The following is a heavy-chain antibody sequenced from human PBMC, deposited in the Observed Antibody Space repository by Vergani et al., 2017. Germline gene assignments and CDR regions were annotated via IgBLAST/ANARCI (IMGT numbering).Heavy chain of an antibody. CDR3: AKMGGEGIVVVPAAPPGNYFDY. CDR2: IWYDGSNK. J-gene: IGHJ4*02. Sequence: QVQLVESGGGVVQPGRSLRLSCAASGFTFSSYGMHWVRQAPGKGLEWVAVIWYDGSNKYYADSVKGRFTISRDNSKNTLYLQMNSLRAEDTAVYYCAKMGGEGIVVVPAAPPGNYFDYWGQGTLVTVSS. CDR1: GFTFSSYG. V-gene: IGHV3-33*06. D-gene: IGHD2-2*01.